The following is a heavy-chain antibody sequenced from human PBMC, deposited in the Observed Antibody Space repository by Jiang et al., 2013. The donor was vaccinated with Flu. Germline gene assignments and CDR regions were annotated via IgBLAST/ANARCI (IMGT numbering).Heavy chain of an antibody. CDR3: ARASRYCSSTSCYEERVYYFDY. Sequence: PGLVKPSETLSLTCTVSGGSVSSGSYYWSWIRQPPGKGLEWIGYIYYSGSTNYNPSLKSRVTISVDTSKNQFSLKLSSVTAADTAVYYCARASRYCSSTSCYEERVYYFDYWGQGTLVTVSS. CDR2: IYYSGST. CDR1: GGSVSSGSYY. V-gene: IGHV4-61*01. J-gene: IGHJ4*02. D-gene: IGHD2-2*01.